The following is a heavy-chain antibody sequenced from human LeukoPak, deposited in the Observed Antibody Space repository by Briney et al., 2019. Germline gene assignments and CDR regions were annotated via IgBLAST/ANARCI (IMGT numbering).Heavy chain of an antibody. CDR2: ISVYNGNT. CDR3: ALNEQYCSGGSCYLGDENWFDP. D-gene: IGHD2-15*01. Sequence: ASVKVSFKASGYTFTSYGISLVRQAPGQGLEWMGWISVYNGNTNYAQKLQGTLHLPPDPSTSTAYMELRSLRSDDTAVYYCALNEQYCSGGSCYLGDENWFDPWGQGTLATVSS. J-gene: IGHJ5*02. CDR1: GYTFTSYG. V-gene: IGHV1-18*01.